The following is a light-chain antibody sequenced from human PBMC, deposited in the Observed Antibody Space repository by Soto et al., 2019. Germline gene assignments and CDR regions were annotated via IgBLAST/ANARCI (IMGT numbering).Light chain of an antibody. CDR3: CSFTSINTWV. V-gene: IGLV2-14*01. CDR2: EVS. CDR1: SSDVGGYNY. Sequence: QSALTQPASVSGSPGQSITISCTGTSSDVGGYNYVSWYQQHPGKAPKLMIYEVSNRPSGVSNRFSGSKSGNTASLTISGLQAEDEADYYCCSFTSINTWVFGGGTKLTVL. J-gene: IGLJ3*02.